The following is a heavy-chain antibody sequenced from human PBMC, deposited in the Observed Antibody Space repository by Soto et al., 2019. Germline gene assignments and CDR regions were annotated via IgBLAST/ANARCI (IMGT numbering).Heavy chain of an antibody. V-gene: IGHV4-31*03. D-gene: IGHD2-15*01. Sequence: QVQLQESGPGLVKPSQTLSLTCTVSGGSISSGDYYWTWIRQHPGKGLEWIGYIYDSRSTYYNPSLKSRLTISVDTSKNQFSLKLSSVSAADTAVYYCARERTDATGVCGMDVCGQGTTGTVSS. CDR3: ARERTDATGVCGMDV. CDR2: IYDSRST. CDR1: GGSISSGDYY. J-gene: IGHJ6*02.